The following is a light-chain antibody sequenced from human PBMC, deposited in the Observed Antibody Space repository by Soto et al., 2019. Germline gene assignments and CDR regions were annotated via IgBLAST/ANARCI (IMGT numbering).Light chain of an antibody. CDR2: AAS. V-gene: IGKV1-12*01. CDR1: QGISSC. Sequence: DIPMTQSPSSVSASVGDRVTITCRASQGISSCLAWYQQKPGKAPRLLIYAASNLQSGVPSRFSGSGSGTDFTLTISSLQPEDFATYYCQQANSFPPTFGPGTKVDIK. J-gene: IGKJ3*01. CDR3: QQANSFPPT.